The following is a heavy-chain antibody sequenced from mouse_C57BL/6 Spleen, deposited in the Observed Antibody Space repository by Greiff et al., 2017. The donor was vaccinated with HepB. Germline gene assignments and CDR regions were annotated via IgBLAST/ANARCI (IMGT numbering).Heavy chain of an antibody. D-gene: IGHD4-1*01. CDR3: ARVATGTGAWFAY. Sequence: EVHLVESGGGLVKPGGSLKLSCAASGFTFSSYAMSWVRQTPEKRLEWVATISDGGSDTYSPANVKGRFTISSDNAKNNLYLQMSHLKSEDTAMYYCARVATGTGAWFAYWGQGTLVTVSA. J-gene: IGHJ3*01. V-gene: IGHV5-4*01. CDR2: ISDGGSDT. CDR1: GFTFSSYA.